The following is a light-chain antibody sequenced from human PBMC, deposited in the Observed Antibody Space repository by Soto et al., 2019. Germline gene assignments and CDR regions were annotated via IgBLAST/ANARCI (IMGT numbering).Light chain of an antibody. CDR1: QAISSD. CDR2: ATS. V-gene: IGKV1-27*01. J-gene: IGKJ4*01. Sequence: DIQLTQSPSSLSASVGDRVTITCRASQAISSDLDWYQQRPGKVPELLIYATSTLQSGAPSRYSGSGSGTEFTLTISSLQPEYVATYYYNKYVPAQSFGGGTKVEIK. CDR3: NKYVPAQS.